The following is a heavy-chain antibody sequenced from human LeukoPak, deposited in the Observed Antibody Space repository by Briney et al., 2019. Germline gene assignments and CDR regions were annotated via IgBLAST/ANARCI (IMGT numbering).Heavy chain of an antibody. D-gene: IGHD2-2*01. V-gene: IGHV4-34*01. Sequence: SETLSLTCAVYGGSFSGYYWSWIRQPPEKVLEWIGEINHSGSTNYNPSLKSRVTISVDTSKNQFSLKLSSVTAADTAVYYCARGRTPAAAITNWGQGTLVTVSS. J-gene: IGHJ4*02. CDR3: ARGRTPAAAITN. CDR1: GGSFSGYY. CDR2: INHSGST.